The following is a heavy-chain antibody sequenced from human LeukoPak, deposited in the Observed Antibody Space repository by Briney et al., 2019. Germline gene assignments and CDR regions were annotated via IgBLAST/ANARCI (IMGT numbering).Heavy chain of an antibody. CDR3: ARDRGEHYYDSSGYYSPFDY. J-gene: IGHJ4*02. Sequence: GALRLSCAASGFTFSSYSMNWVRQAPGKGLEWVSSISSSSSYIYYADSVKGRFTISRDNAKNSLYLQMNGLRAEDTAVYYCARDRGEHYYDSSGYYSPFDYWGQGTLVTVSS. V-gene: IGHV3-21*01. D-gene: IGHD3-22*01. CDR1: GFTFSSYS. CDR2: ISSSSSYI.